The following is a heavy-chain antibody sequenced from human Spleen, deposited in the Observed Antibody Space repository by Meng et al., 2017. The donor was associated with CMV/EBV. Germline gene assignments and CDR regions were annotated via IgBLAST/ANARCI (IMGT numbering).Heavy chain of an antibody. J-gene: IGHJ2*01. CDR3: ARGIKDYDFWPFDL. CDR2: LYHSGGT. V-gene: IGHV4-61*01. CDR1: GGSVSSSNYY. Sequence: SGGSVSSSNYYWSWIRQPPGKGLKWIGFLYHSGGTNYNASLKSRVTISVDTSKNKLSLRLSSVTTADTAVYFCARGIKDYDFWPFDLWGRGTLVTVSS. D-gene: IGHD3-3*01.